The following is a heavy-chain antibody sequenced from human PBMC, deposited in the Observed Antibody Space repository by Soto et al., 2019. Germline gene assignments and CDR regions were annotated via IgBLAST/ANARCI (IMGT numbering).Heavy chain of an antibody. CDR3: ARGLGLYYFDY. CDR2: INAGNGNT. J-gene: IGHJ4*02. V-gene: IGHV1-3*01. D-gene: IGHD1-26*01. CDR1: GYTFTSYA. Sequence: QVQLVQSGAEVKKPGASVKVSCKASGYTFTSYAMHWVRQAPGQRLEWMGWINAGNGNTKYSQTFQGRVTITRDTSASTAYMELSSLRCEDTAVYFCARGLGLYYFDYGGQGTLVTVSS.